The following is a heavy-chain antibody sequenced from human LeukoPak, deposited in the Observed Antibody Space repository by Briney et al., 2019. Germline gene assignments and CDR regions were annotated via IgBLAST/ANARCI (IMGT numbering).Heavy chain of an antibody. J-gene: IGHJ4*02. D-gene: IGHD3-16*01. CDR2: FYYSGST. CDR1: GGSFSSSNYY. CDR3: ARLRSALWDY. V-gene: IGHV4-39*01. Sequence: SETLSLTCTVSGGSFSSSNYYWGWIRQPPGKGLEWIGSFYYSGSTYYNPSLKSRVTIPGDTSKNQFSLKLRSVTAADTAVYYCARLRSALWDYWGQGTLVTVSS.